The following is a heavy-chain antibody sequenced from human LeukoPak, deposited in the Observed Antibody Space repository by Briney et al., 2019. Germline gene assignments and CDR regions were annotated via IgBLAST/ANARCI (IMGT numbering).Heavy chain of an antibody. D-gene: IGHD3-9*01. Sequence: PGGSLRLSCAASGFTFSHAWMSWVRQAPGKGLEWIGYIYYSGSTNYNPSLKSRVTISVDTSKNQFSLKLSSVTAADTAVYYCARDRYDILTGFRFDYWGQGTLVTVSS. CDR3: ARDRYDILTGFRFDY. V-gene: IGHV4-59*01. CDR2: IYYSGST. J-gene: IGHJ4*02. CDR1: GFTFSHAW.